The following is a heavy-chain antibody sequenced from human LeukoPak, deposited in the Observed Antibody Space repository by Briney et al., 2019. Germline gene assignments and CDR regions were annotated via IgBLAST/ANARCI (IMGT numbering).Heavy chain of an antibody. Sequence: ASVKVSCKASGYTFTGYYMHWVRQAPGQGLEWMGWINPNSGGTNYAQKFQGRVTMTRDTSISTAYMGLSRLRSDDTAVYYCARVPKTHCSSTSCPHDYYYMDVWGKGTTVTVSS. D-gene: IGHD2-2*01. CDR1: GYTFTGYY. CDR3: ARVPKTHCSSTSCPHDYYYMDV. V-gene: IGHV1-2*02. CDR2: INPNSGGT. J-gene: IGHJ6*03.